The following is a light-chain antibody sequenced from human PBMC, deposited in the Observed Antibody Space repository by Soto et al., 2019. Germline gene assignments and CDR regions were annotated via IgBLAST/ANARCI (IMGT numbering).Light chain of an antibody. V-gene: IGLV2-14*03. J-gene: IGLJ2*01. CDR3: SSYTSDSTLV. CDR2: GVS. Sequence: QSALTQPASVSGSPGQSITISCTGTSSDIGAYNYVSWYQHHPGKAPKLVISGVSNRLSGVSNRFSGPKSGNTASLTVSGLQAEDEATYYRSSYTSDSTLVFGGVTNLTVL. CDR1: SSDIGAYNY.